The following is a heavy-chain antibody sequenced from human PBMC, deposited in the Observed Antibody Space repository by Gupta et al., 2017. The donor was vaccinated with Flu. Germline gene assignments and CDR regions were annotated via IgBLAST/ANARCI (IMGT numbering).Heavy chain of an antibody. CDR2: ISGSGGST. CDR3: AKYGDYDWFDP. CDR1: GFTFSSYA. Sequence: EVQLLESGGGLVQPGGSLRLSCAASGFTFSSYARSWVRQGPGKGLEWFSAISGSGGSTYYADSVKGRFTISRDNSKNTLYLQMNSLRAEDTAVYYCAKYGDYDWFDPWGQGTLVTVSS. J-gene: IGHJ5*02. V-gene: IGHV3-23*01. D-gene: IGHD4-17*01.